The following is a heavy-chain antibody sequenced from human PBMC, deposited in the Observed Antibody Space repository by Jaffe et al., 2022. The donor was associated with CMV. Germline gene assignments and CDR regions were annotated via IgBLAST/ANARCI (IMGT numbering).Heavy chain of an antibody. CDR3: ARQRASERYQLPGEVGFDY. J-gene: IGHJ4*02. Sequence: EVQLVQSGAEVKKPGESLRISCKGSGYSFTSYWISWVRQMPGKGLEWMGRIDPSDSYTNYSPSFQGHVTISADKSISTAYLQWSSLKASDTAMYYCARQRASERYQLPGEVGFDYWGQGTLVTVSS. CDR1: GYSFTSYW. D-gene: IGHD2-2*01. V-gene: IGHV5-10-1*03. CDR2: IDPSDSYT.